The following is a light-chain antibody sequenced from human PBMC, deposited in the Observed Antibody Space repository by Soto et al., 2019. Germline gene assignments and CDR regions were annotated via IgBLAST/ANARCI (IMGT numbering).Light chain of an antibody. CDR2: EDS. CDR3: CSYAGRDTLI. Sequence: QSALTQPASVSGYPGQSITISCTGTSSDVGSYNLVSWYQQHPGKAPKLIIYEDSNRPSGVSNRFSGSKSGNTASLTISGLQAEDEADYYCCSYAGRDTLIFGGGTKLTVL. J-gene: IGLJ2*01. CDR1: SSDVGSYNL. V-gene: IGLV2-23*01.